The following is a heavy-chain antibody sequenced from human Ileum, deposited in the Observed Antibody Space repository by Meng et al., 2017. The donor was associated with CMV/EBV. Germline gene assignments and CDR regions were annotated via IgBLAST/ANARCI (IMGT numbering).Heavy chain of an antibody. CDR1: SGSFSGYC. V-gene: IGHV4-34*01. J-gene: IGHJ5*02. CDR3: ARTDTLTGYSS. D-gene: IGHD3-9*01. CDR2: ISQSGST. Sequence: GPLRLSCAVYSGSFSGYCWSWIRQPPGRGLEWIGEISQSGSTKYNPSLASRVTISIDMSKKQVSLNLNSVTAADTAMYYCARTDTLTGYSSWGQGTLVTVSS.